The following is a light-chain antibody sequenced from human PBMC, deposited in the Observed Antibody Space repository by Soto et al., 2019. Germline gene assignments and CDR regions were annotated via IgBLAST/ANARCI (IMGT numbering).Light chain of an antibody. J-gene: IGKJ1*01. CDR2: AAS. CDR1: QGISSY. CDR3: QQYYSYPRT. Sequence: AIRMTQSPSSFSASTGDRVTITCRASQGISSYLAWYQQKPGKAPKLLIYAASTLQSGVPSRFSGSGSGTDFTITIICLQSEDVATYYCQQYYSYPRTFGQGTKVEIK. V-gene: IGKV1-8*01.